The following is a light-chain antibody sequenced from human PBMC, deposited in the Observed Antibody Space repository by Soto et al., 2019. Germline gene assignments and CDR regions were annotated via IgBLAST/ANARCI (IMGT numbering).Light chain of an antibody. CDR2: DAS. Sequence: EIVLTQSPGTLSLSPGDRATLSCRASQSVSRSYLGWYQQKPGQAPRLLIYDASTRATVIPARFSGSGSGTEFTLTISSLQSEDFAVYYCQQYNDWPPITFGQGTRLEI. V-gene: IGKV3-15*01. CDR1: QSVSRSY. J-gene: IGKJ5*01. CDR3: QQYNDWPPIT.